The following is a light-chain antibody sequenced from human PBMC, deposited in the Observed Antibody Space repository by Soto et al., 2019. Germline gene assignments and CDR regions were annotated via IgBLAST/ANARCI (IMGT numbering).Light chain of an antibody. Sequence: QSALTQPPSASGSPGQSVTISCTGTSSDAGAYIFVSWYQQHPGKAPKLMVYDVNRRPPGVPDRFFGSKSGNTASLTVSGLQAEDEADYYCVSFAGGTYVFGTGTKLTVL. J-gene: IGLJ1*01. CDR3: VSFAGGTYV. V-gene: IGLV2-8*01. CDR2: DVN. CDR1: SSDAGAYIF.